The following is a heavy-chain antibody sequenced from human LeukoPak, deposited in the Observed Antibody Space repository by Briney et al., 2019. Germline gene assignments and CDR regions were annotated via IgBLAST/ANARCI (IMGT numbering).Heavy chain of an antibody. J-gene: IGHJ5*02. CDR1: GFTFSSYS. Sequence: AGGSLRLSCAASGFTFSSYSMNWVRQAPGKGLEWVSSISSSSSYIYYADSVKGRFTISRDNAKNSLYLQMNSLRAEDTAVYYCARGGVDMVRGSGFDPWGQGTLVTVSS. CDR3: ARGGVDMVRGSGFDP. D-gene: IGHD3-10*01. V-gene: IGHV3-21*01. CDR2: ISSSSSYI.